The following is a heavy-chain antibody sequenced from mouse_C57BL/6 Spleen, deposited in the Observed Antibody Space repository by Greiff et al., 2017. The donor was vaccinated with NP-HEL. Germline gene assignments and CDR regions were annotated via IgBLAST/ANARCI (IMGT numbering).Heavy chain of an antibody. CDR3: ARSYGHAMDY. J-gene: IGHJ4*01. V-gene: IGHV1-82*01. D-gene: IGHD1-1*01. CDR2: IYPGDGDT. Sequence: QVQLQQSGPELVKPGASVKISCKASGYAFSSSWMNWVKQRPGKGLEWIGRIYPGDGDTNYNGKFKGKATLTADKSSSTAYMQLSSLTSEDSAVYFCARSYGHAMDYWGQGTSVTVSS. CDR1: GYAFSSSW.